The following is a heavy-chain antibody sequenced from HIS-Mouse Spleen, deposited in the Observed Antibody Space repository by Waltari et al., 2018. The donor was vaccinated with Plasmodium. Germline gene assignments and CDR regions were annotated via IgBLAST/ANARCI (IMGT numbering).Heavy chain of an antibody. D-gene: IGHD3-9*01. V-gene: IGHV3-23*01. CDR3: AKTIKYYDILTGYPFDY. CDR2: ISGIGGST. J-gene: IGHJ4*02. CDR1: GFTFSSYA. Sequence: EVQLLESGGGLVQPGGSLRLSCAASGFTFSSYAMSWVRQATGKGLEWGSAISGIGGSTYYADSGKGRLTISRDNSKNTLYLQMNSLRAEDTAVYYCAKTIKYYDILTGYPFDYWGQGTLVTVSS.